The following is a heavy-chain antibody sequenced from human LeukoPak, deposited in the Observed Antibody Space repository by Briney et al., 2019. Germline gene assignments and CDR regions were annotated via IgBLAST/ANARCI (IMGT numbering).Heavy chain of an antibody. CDR1: GFTFSSYW. CDR2: INNDGSGT. J-gene: IGHJ6*03. V-gene: IGHV3-74*01. CDR3: ARDPVTIFGVPYYMDV. Sequence: PGGSLRLSCAASGFTFSSYWMHWVRQAPGKGPVWVSRINNDGSGTTYADSVKGRFTISRDDAKNTLYLQMNSLRAEDTAVYYCARDPVTIFGVPYYMDVWGKGTTVTVSS. D-gene: IGHD3-3*01.